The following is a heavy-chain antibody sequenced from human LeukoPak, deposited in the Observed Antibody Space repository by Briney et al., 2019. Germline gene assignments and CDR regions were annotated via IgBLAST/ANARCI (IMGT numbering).Heavy chain of an antibody. CDR3: ARGRSGWFDP. Sequence: SETLSLTCTVSGGSISSGGYYWIWIRQHPGKGLEWIGYIYYSGSTYYNPSLKSRVAISVDTSKNQFSLKLSSVTAADTAVYYCARGRSGWFDPWGQGKLVTVS. V-gene: IGHV4-31*03. CDR2: IYYSGST. J-gene: IGHJ5*02. CDR1: GGSISSGGYY.